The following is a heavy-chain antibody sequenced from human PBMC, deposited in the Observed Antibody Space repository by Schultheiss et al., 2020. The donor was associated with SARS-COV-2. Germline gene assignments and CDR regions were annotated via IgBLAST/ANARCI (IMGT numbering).Heavy chain of an antibody. CDR2: ISHGGST. CDR3: ARGIWEKWEPLAWFDP. J-gene: IGHJ5*02. CDR1: GGSFSGYY. D-gene: IGHD1-26*01. Sequence: SQTLSLTCAVYGGSFSGYYWSWIRQFPGKGLEWIGEISHGGSTNYNPSLKSRVIISVDTSKNQFSLKLSSVTAADTAVYYCARGIWEKWEPLAWFDPWGQGTLVTVSS. V-gene: IGHV4-34*01.